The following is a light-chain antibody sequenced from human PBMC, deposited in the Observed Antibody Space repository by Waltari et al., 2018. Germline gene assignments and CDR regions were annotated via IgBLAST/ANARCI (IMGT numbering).Light chain of an antibody. J-gene: IGKJ5*01. Sequence: DIQMTQSPSSVSASVGDTVTITCRASQSISTWLAWHQQKPGKAPKLLIYAASSLQSEVPSRFSGSGSGTDFTLIISSLQPEDFATYFCQQADSFPITFGQGTRVEI. CDR1: QSISTW. V-gene: IGKV1D-12*01. CDR3: QQADSFPIT. CDR2: AAS.